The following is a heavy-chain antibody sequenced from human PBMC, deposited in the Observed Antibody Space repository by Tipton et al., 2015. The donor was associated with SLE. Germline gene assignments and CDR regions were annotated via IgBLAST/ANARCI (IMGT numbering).Heavy chain of an antibody. CDR2: IKSELNGGTI. J-gene: IGHJ4*02. V-gene: IGHV3-15*01. Sequence: SLRLSCAASGFSFSNAWMNWVRQAPGKGLEWVGRIKSELNGGTIDYAAPVKGRFTISRDNARNSLFLQMDSLRGDDTALYYCAREASRGYLDSWGQGVLVTVSS. CDR1: GFSFSNAW. CDR3: AREASRGYLDS. D-gene: IGHD6-13*01.